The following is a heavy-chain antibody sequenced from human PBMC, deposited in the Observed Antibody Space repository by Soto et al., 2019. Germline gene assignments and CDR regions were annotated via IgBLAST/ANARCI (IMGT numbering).Heavy chain of an antibody. CDR2: ILYYGSST. D-gene: IGHD1-26*01. CDR3: ARGIVGATTRAFDI. CDR1: GFSFTSYF. V-gene: IGHV3-33*01. J-gene: IGHJ3*02. Sequence: GGTLTLSCTASGFSFTSYFLHWDRQAPGRGREGLAGILYYGSSTSYTDSVQGRFTISRDNSKNTLYLKLNSLRAEDTAVYYCARGIVGATTRAFDIWGQGTMVTVSS.